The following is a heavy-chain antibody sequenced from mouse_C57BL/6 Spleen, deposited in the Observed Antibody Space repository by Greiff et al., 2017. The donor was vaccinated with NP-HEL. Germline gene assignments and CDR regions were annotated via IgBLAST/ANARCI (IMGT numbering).Heavy chain of an antibody. CDR1: GFTFSSYG. V-gene: IGHV5-6*01. CDR3: ARQNSSGYVGY. CDR2: ISSVGSYT. D-gene: IGHD3-2*02. Sequence: EVKLVESGGDLVKPGGSLKLSCAASGFTFSSYGMSWVRQTPDKRLEWVATISSVGSYTYYPDSVKGRFTISRDNAKNTLYLQMSSLKSEDTAMYYCARQNSSGYVGYWGQGTTLTVSS. J-gene: IGHJ2*01.